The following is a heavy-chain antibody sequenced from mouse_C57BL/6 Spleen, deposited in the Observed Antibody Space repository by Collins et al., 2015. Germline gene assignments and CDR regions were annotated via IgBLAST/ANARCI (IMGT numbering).Heavy chain of an antibody. D-gene: IGHD4-1*01. Sequence: QVQLQQPGAELVKPGASVKMSCKTSGYTFTRYWITWVKQRPGQGLEWIGDIYPGSGSSNYNEKFKSKATLTVDTSSSTAYMQLSSLTSEDSAVYHCARSWDWYFDVWGTGTTVTVSS. J-gene: IGHJ1*03. CDR2: IYPGSGSS. CDR1: GYTFTRYW. V-gene: IGHV1-55*01. CDR3: ARSWDWYFDV.